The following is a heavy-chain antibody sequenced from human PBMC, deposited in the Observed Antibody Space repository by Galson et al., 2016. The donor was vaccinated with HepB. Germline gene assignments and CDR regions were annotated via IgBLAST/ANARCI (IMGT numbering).Heavy chain of an antibody. V-gene: IGHV4-4*07. CDR2: IYPSGST. CDR3: ARAEKYSSGWYGFLDY. Sequence: ETLSLTCTVSGGSISSGYWTWIRQSAGKGLEWIGRIYPSGSTNYNPSLNSRVTMSIDMSKNQFSLRLRSVTAADTAVYYCARAEKYSSGWYGFLDYWGQGTTGTVSA. D-gene: IGHD6-19*01. J-gene: IGHJ4*02. CDR1: GGSISSGY.